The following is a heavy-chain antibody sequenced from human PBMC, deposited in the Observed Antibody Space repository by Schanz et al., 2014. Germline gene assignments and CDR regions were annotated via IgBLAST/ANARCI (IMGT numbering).Heavy chain of an antibody. V-gene: IGHV3-23*01. Sequence: EVQLLESGGGLVQPGGSLRLSCAASGFNFNNFAMTWVRQAPGKGLEWVIVISGSGGSTYYADSVKGRFTISRDNSKNTLYLQMDSLRAEDTAVYFCAKKVPAYNPFDSWGQGTLVTVSS. CDR2: ISGSGGST. CDR1: GFNFNNFA. D-gene: IGHD1-1*01. J-gene: IGHJ4*02. CDR3: AKKVPAYNPFDS.